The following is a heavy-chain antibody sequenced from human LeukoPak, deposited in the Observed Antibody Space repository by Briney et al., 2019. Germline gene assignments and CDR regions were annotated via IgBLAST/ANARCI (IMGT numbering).Heavy chain of an antibody. V-gene: IGHV3-74*01. CDR3: AREVSGDPWYNWFDP. Sequence: GGSLRLSCAASGFTFSSYWMHWVRQAPGKGLVWVSRITGDGSRTSYADSVKGRFTISRDNAKNTLYLQMNSLRAEDTAVYYCAREVSGDPWYNWFDPWGQGTLVTVSS. D-gene: IGHD4-17*01. CDR2: ITGDGSRT. J-gene: IGHJ5*02. CDR1: GFTFSSYW.